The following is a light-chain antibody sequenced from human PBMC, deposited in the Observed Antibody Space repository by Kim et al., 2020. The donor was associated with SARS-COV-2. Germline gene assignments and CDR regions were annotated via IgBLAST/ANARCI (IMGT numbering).Light chain of an antibody. J-gene: IGKJ1*01. CDR3: QQYSRDSRT. Sequence: SDVGDRVTITCRAGHGSGTWLAWYQQKPGKAPKLLIFNASNLQSRVPSRFSGSGSGTQFTLTISSLQPDDYGTYFCQQYSRDSRTFGQGTKVDIK. CDR1: HGSGTW. CDR2: NAS. V-gene: IGKV1-5*01.